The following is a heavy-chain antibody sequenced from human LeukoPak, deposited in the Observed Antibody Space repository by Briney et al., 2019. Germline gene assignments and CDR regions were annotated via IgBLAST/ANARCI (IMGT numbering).Heavy chain of an antibody. Sequence: SVKVSCKASGGTFSSYAICWVRQAPGQGLEWMGGIIPIFGTANYAQKFQGRVTITTDESTSTAYMELSSLRSEDTAVYYCARSTIGPTVYYYYYGMDVWGQGTTVTVSS. CDR2: IIPIFGTA. D-gene: IGHD1-26*01. CDR1: GGTFSSYA. V-gene: IGHV1-69*05. CDR3: ARSTIGPTVYYYYYGMDV. J-gene: IGHJ6*02.